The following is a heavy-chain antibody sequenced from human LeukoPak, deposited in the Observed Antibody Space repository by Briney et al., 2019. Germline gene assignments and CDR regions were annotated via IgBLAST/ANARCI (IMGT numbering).Heavy chain of an antibody. D-gene: IGHD2-15*01. CDR2: INPNSGGT. CDR1: GYTFTGYY. Sequence: ASVKVSCKASGYTFTGYYMHWVRQAPGQGLEWMGWINPNSGGTNYAQKFQGWVTMTRDTSISTAYMELSRLRSDDTAVYYCARELPKYCSGGSCYYYYGMDVWGQGTTVTVSS. J-gene: IGHJ6*02. CDR3: ARELPKYCSGGSCYYYYGMDV. V-gene: IGHV1-2*04.